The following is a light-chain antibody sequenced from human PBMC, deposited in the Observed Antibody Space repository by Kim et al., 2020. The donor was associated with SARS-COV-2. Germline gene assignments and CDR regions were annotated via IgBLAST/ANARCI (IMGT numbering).Light chain of an antibody. J-gene: IGLJ3*02. CDR3: SSYTTSSTFAV. V-gene: IGLV2-14*03. CDR2: DVS. CDR1: TNDVGGYTY. Sequence: QSINMSCTGTTNDVGGYTYVSWYQQHPGKPPKLMIYDVSRRPSGVSNRFSGSKSGNTASLTISGLQAEDEADYYCSSYTTSSTFAVFGGGTQLTVL.